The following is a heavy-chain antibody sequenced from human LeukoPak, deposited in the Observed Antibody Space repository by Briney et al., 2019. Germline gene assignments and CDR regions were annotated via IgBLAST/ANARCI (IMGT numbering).Heavy chain of an antibody. CDR1: GFTFSSYA. Sequence: GGSLRLSCAASGFTFSSYAMSWVRQAPGEGLEWVSAISGSGGSTYYADSVKGRYTISRDNSKNTLYLQMNSLRAEDTAVYYCAKKRSGSSPFDYWGQGTLVTVSS. CDR2: ISGSGGST. V-gene: IGHV3-23*01. J-gene: IGHJ4*02. D-gene: IGHD2-15*01. CDR3: AKKRSGSSPFDY.